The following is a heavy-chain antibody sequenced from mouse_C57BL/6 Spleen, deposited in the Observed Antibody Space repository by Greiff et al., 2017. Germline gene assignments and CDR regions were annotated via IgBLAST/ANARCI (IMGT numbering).Heavy chain of an antibody. CDR3: ASDRTGTGFAY. CDR1: GFSLTSYG. Sequence: LVAPSQSLSITCTVSGFSLTSYGVDWVRQSPGKGLEWLGVIWGVGSTNYNSALKSRLSISKDNSKSQVFLKMNSLQTDDTAMYYCASDRTGTGFAYWGQGTLVTVSA. D-gene: IGHD4-1*01. CDR2: IWGVGST. V-gene: IGHV2-6*01. J-gene: IGHJ3*01.